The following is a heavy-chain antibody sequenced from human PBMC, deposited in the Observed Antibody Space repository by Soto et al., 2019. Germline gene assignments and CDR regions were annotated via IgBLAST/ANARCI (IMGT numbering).Heavy chain of an antibody. CDR2: INHSGST. CDR3: ARGMAWRKGMDV. V-gene: IGHV4-34*01. CDR1: GGSFSGYY. D-gene: IGHD5-12*01. Sequence: PSETLSLTCAVYGGSFSGYYWSWIRQPPGKGLEWIGEINHSGSTNYNPSLKSRVTISVDTSKNQFSLKLSSVTAADTAVYYCARGMAWRKGMDVWGQGTTVTVSS. J-gene: IGHJ6*02.